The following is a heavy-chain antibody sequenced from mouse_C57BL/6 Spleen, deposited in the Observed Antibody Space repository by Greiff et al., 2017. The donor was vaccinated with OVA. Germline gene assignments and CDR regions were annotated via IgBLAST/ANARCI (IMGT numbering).Heavy chain of an antibody. CDR3: AKRGPSSGFDY. J-gene: IGHJ2*01. Sequence: VQLQQSGAELARHGASVKLSCKASGYTFTSYGISWVKQRTGQGLEWIGEIYPRSGNTYYNEKFKGKATLTADKSSSTAYMELRSLTSEDSAVYFCAKRGPSSGFDYWGQGTTLTVSS. D-gene: IGHD3-2*02. CDR1: GYTFTSYG. V-gene: IGHV1-81*01. CDR2: IYPRSGNT.